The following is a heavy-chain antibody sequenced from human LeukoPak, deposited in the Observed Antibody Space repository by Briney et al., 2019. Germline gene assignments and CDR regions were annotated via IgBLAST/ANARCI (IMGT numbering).Heavy chain of an antibody. D-gene: IGHD5-18*01. Sequence: GGSLRLSCAASGFSFSDFHMSWIRQAPGKGLEWISYISQSGSDINYADSVRGRFTVSRDNAKNSLYLQMNSLRAEDTAVYYCARTARVGDYWGQGTLVTVSS. CDR3: ARTARVGDY. CDR1: GFSFSDFH. J-gene: IGHJ4*02. CDR2: ISQSGSDI. V-gene: IGHV3-11*01.